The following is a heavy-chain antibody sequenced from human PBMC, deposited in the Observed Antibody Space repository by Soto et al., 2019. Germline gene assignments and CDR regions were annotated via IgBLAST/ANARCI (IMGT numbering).Heavy chain of an antibody. CDR3: ARPFYARASRDNWFDP. V-gene: IGHV4-31*03. CDR1: GGSISSYDYY. J-gene: IGHJ5*02. D-gene: IGHD4-17*01. CDR2: MSYSGST. Sequence: SETLSLTCTVSGGSISSYDYYWSWIRQHPAKGLEWIGYMSYSGSTYYNPSLRSRVTISIDTSKNQYSLNLASVTAADTAVYFCARPFYARASRDNWFDPWGQGTLVTVSS.